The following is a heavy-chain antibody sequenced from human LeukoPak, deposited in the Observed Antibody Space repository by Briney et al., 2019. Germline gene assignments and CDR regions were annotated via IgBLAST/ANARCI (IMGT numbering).Heavy chain of an antibody. CDR3: AKDALRGYSYGLFDY. Sequence: GGSLRLSCAASGFTFSTYWMSWVRQAPGKGLEWVANIKQDGSEKYYVDSVKGRFTISRDNAKNSLYLQMNSLRAEDTAVYYCAKDALRGYSYGLFDYWGQGTLVTVSS. CDR2: IKQDGSEK. CDR1: GFTFSTYW. D-gene: IGHD5-18*01. J-gene: IGHJ4*02. V-gene: IGHV3-7*03.